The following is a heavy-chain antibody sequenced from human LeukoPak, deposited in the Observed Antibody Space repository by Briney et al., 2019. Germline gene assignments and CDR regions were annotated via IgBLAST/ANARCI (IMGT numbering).Heavy chain of an antibody. Sequence: SETLSLTCAVYGGSFSGYYWSWIRQPPRKGLEWIGEINHSGSTNYNPSLKSRVTISVDTSKNQFSLKLSSVTVADTTVYYCARGRGSSSYVAFDYWGQGTLVTVSS. V-gene: IGHV4-34*01. J-gene: IGHJ4*02. CDR3: ARGRGSSSYVAFDY. CDR2: INHSGST. D-gene: IGHD6-6*01. CDR1: GGSFSGYY.